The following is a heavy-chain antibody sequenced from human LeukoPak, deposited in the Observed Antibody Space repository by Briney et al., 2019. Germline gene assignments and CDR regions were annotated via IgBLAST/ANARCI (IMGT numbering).Heavy chain of an antibody. CDR2: IIPIFGTA. J-gene: IGHJ4*02. D-gene: IGHD3-10*01. CDR3: ASYGSGSYFDY. Sequence: EWMARIIPIFGTANYAQKFQGRVTITTDESTSTAYMELSSLRSEDTAVYYCASYGSGSYFDYWGQGTLVTVSS. V-gene: IGHV1-69*05.